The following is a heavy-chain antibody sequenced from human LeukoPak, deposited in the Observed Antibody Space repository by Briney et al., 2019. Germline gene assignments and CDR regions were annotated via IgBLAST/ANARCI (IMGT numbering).Heavy chain of an antibody. V-gene: IGHV3-21*01. CDR1: GFTFSSYD. CDR3: ARVDAFDL. J-gene: IGHJ3*01. CDR2: ISSSSSYI. Sequence: PGGSLRLSCAAPGFTFSSYDMNWVRQAPGKGLEWVSYISSSSSYIYYADSVKGRFTISRDNAKNSLYLQMNSLRAEDTAVYYCARVDAFDLWGQGTMVTVSS.